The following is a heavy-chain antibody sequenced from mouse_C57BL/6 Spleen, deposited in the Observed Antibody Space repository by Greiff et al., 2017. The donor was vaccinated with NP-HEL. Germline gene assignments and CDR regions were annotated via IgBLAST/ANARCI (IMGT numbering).Heavy chain of an antibody. V-gene: IGHV3-6*01. Sequence: EVQLQESGPGLVKPSQSLSLTCSVTGYSITSGYYWNWIRQFPGNKLEWMGYISYDGSNNYNPSLINRISITRDTSKNQFFLKLNSVTTEDTATYYCAREGTGYAMDYWGQGTSVTVSS. CDR1: GYSITSGYY. CDR3: AREGTGYAMDY. D-gene: IGHD3-3*01. CDR2: ISYDGSN. J-gene: IGHJ4*01.